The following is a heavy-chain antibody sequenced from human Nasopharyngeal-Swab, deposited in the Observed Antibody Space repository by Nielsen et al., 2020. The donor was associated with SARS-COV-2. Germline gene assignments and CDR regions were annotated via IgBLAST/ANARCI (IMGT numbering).Heavy chain of an antibody. J-gene: IGHJ4*02. Sequence: VRQAPGKGLEWVSYISSSSSTIYYADSVKGRLTISRDNAKNSLYLQMNSLRAEDTAVYYCARDYCSSTSCYDYWGQGTLVTVSS. CDR2: ISSSSSTI. CDR3: ARDYCSSTSCYDY. D-gene: IGHD2-2*01. V-gene: IGHV3-48*03.